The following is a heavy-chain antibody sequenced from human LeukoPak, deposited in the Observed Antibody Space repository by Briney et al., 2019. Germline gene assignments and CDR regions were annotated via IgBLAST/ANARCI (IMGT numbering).Heavy chain of an antibody. CDR3: ARGVWGSYVSKVGYYFDY. J-gene: IGHJ4*02. Sequence: ASVKVSCKASGYTFTSYDINWVRQATGQGLEWMGWMNPNSGNTGYAQKFQGRVTITRNTSISTAYMELSSLRSEDTAVYYCARGVWGSYVSKVGYYFDYWGQGTLVTVSS. D-gene: IGHD3-16*01. CDR1: GYTFTSYD. CDR2: MNPNSGNT. V-gene: IGHV1-8*03.